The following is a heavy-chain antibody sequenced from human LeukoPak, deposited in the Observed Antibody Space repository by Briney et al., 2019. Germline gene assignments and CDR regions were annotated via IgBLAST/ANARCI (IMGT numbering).Heavy chain of an antibody. CDR2: INPNSGGT. CDR3: ATLCHGYCSSHTYFDY. D-gene: IGHD2-2*01. J-gene: IGHJ4*02. Sequence: ASVKVSCKASGYTFTGYYMHWVRQAPGQGLEWMGWINPNSGGTNYAQKFQGRVTMTRDTSISTACMELSRLRSDDTAVYYCATLCHGYCSSHTYFDYWGQGTLVTVSS. V-gene: IGHV1-2*02. CDR1: GYTFTGYY.